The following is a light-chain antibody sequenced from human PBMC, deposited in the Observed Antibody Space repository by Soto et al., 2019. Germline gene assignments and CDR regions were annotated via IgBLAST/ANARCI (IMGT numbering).Light chain of an antibody. CDR2: DVS. CDR1: TRDVGGYNY. CDR3: CSYAGSYTHVV. Sequence: PRPPLTLPPTGTTRDVGGYNYVSWYQQHPGKAPKLMIYDVSKRPSGVPDRFSGSKSGNTASLTISGLQAEDEADYYCCSYAGSYTHVVFGGGTKLTVL. J-gene: IGLJ2*01. V-gene: IGLV2-11*01.